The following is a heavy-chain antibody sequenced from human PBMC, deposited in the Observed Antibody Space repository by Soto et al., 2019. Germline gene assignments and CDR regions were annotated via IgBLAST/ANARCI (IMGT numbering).Heavy chain of an antibody. CDR3: ARGLFIAVAPHFDY. CDR1: GYTFTSYD. V-gene: IGHV1-8*01. D-gene: IGHD6-19*01. CDR2: MNPNSGNT. J-gene: IGHJ4*02. Sequence: ASVKVSCKASGYTFTSYDINWVRQATGQRLECMGWMNPNSGNTGYAQKFQGRVTMTRNTSISTAYMELSSLRSEDTAVYYCARGLFIAVAPHFDYWGQGTLVTVSS.